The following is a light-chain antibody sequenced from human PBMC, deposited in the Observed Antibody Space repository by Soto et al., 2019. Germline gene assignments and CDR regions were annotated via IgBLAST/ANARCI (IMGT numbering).Light chain of an antibody. J-gene: IGKJ5*01. CDR1: QSVSDK. CDR2: PAS. CDR3: QQYNTWPFT. V-gene: IGKV3-15*01. Sequence: EVLMTQSPDTLYVSPGERVTLSFRASQSVSDKLAWYQHKPGQGPRLLVYPASTRTLGIPARVSGSESGTEFTLTISSLQSEDFAIYYCQQYNTWPFTFGQGTRLESK.